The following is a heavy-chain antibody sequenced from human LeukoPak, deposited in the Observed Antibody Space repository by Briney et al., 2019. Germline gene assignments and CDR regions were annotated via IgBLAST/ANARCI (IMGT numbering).Heavy chain of an antibody. V-gene: IGHV3-30-3*01. CDR2: ISYDGSNK. CDR1: GFTFSSYA. CDR3: ARAMAVAGTAFDY. Sequence: GRSLRLSCAASGFTFSSYAMHWVRQAPGKGLEGVAVISYDGSNKYYADSVKGRFTISRDNSKNTLYLQMNSLRAEDTAVYYCARAMAVAGTAFDYWGQGTLVTVSS. J-gene: IGHJ4*02. D-gene: IGHD6-19*01.